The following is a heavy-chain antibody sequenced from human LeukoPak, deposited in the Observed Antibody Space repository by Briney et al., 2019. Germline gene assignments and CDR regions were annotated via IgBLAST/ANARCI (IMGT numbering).Heavy chain of an antibody. J-gene: IGHJ6*04. CDR3: AALRLSYSSGWYDPDV. Sequence: GASVKVSCKSSGFTFTSSAMQWMRQARGQRLEWIGWIVVGSGNTNYAQKFQERVTITRDRSTSTAYMELSSLRSEDTAVYYCAALRLSYSSGWYDPDVWGKGTTVTISS. D-gene: IGHD6-19*01. CDR2: IVVGSGNT. V-gene: IGHV1-58*02. CDR1: GFTFTSSA.